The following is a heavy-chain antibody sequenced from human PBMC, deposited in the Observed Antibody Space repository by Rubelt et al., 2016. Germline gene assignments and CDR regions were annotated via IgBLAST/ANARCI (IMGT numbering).Heavy chain of an antibody. D-gene: IGHD3-9*01. V-gene: IGHV3-21*01. CDR1: GFTFSSYT. Sequence: EVQLVESGGGLVKPGGSLRLSCAASGFTFSSYTMGSTYIYYADSVKGRFSISRDNAKSSLDLQMKSLRAEDTAVYYCARDQEEYDYDILTGHYYYMDVWGKGTTVTVSS. CDR2: STYI. CDR3: ARDQEEYDYDILTGHYYYMDV. J-gene: IGHJ6*03.